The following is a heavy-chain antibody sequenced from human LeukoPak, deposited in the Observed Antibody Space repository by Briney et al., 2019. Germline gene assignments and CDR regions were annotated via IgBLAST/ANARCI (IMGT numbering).Heavy chain of an antibody. J-gene: IGHJ3*02. D-gene: IGHD6-13*01. CDR1: GGSISSGDYY. CDR2: IYYSGST. Sequence: SQTLSLTCTVSGGSISSGDYYWSWIRQPPGTGLEWIGYIYYSGSTYYNPSLKSRVTISVDTSKNQFSLKLSSVTAADTAVYYCARGIAAAGSAFDTWGQGTMVTVSS. V-gene: IGHV4-30-4*01. CDR3: ARGIAAAGSAFDT.